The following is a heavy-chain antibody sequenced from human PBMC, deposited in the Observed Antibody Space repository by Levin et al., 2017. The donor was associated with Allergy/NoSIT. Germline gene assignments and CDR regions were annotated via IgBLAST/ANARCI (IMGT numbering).Heavy chain of an antibody. V-gene: IGHV3-9*01. CDR1: GFTFDDYV. CDR2: ISWNSGSI. D-gene: IGHD3-10*01. CDR3: AKIYGSGSPTGSYYGMDV. J-gene: IGHJ6*02. Sequence: LSLTCAASGFTFDDYVMHWVRQAPGKGLEWVSGISWNSGSIGYADSVKGRFTISRDNAKNSLYLQMNSLRPEDTAFYYCAKIYGSGSPTGSYYGMDVWGQGTTVTVSS.